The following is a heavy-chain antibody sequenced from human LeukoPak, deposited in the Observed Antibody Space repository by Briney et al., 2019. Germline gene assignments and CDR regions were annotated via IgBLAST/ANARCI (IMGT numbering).Heavy chain of an antibody. D-gene: IGHD6-13*01. CDR1: GFTFSSYA. CDR3: AKRVRYSSSWYHFED. J-gene: IGHJ4*02. V-gene: IGHV3-23*01. CDR2: ISGSGGST. Sequence: RSGGSLRLSCAASGFTFSSYAMSWVRQAPGKGLEWVSAISGSGGSTYYADSVKGRFTISRDNSKNTLYLQMNSLRAEDTAVYYCAKRVRYSSSWYHFEDWGQGTLVTVSS.